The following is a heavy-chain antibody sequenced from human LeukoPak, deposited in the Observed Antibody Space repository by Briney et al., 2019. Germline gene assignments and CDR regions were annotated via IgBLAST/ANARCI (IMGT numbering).Heavy chain of an antibody. CDR2: IYYTGTV. CDR1: GGSVTSTNW. V-gene: IGHV4-4*02. Sequence: SETLSLTCDVSGGSVTSTNWWSWVRQSPGKGLEWIGEIYYTGTVNYNASLESRVTISVDRSKNQYSLKLSSVTAADTAVYYCARDVGDVAARPHYFDYWGQGTLVTVSS. CDR3: ARDVGDVAARPHYFDY. D-gene: IGHD6-6*01. J-gene: IGHJ4*02.